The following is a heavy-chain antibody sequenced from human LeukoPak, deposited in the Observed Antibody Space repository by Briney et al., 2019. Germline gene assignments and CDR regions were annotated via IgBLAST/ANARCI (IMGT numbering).Heavy chain of an antibody. V-gene: IGHV3-53*01. CDR1: GFSVSSNF. Sequence: GGSLRLSCATSGFSVSSNFMIWVRQAPGKGLEWVSVIYSIGSTYYTDSVKGRFTISRDNSKSTVYLQMDSLRAEDTAVYYGVRDSDSFGFDHWGQGTLVTVSS. CDR3: VRDSDSFGFDH. D-gene: IGHD3-10*01. J-gene: IGHJ4*02. CDR2: IYSIGST.